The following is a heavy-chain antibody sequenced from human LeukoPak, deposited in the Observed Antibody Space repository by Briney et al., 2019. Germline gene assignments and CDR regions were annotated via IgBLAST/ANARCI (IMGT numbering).Heavy chain of an antibody. CDR1: GFTFSSYG. CDR3: AKDPNGDYVGTFDM. CDR2: ISGSGGST. V-gene: IGHV3-23*01. J-gene: IGHJ3*02. Sequence: GGSLRLSCAASGFTFSSYGMSWVRQAPGKGLEWVSFISGSGGSTDYAVSVRGRFTISRDNSKNTLYLQMNSLRAEDTAVYYCAKDPNGDYVGTFDMWGQGTVVTVSP. D-gene: IGHD4-17*01.